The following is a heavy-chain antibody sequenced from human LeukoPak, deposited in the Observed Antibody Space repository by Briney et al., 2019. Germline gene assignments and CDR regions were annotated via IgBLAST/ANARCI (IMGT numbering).Heavy chain of an antibody. CDR2: ISGSSSYI. V-gene: IGHV3-21*01. J-gene: IGHJ4*02. Sequence: GGSLRLSCAASGFTFDTYSMIWVRQAPGKGLEWVSSISGSSSYIYYADSVKGRFTISRDNAKNSLYLQMNSLRAEDTAVYYRARSRVIFGVVHDYWGQGTLVTVSS. CDR1: GFTFDTYS. CDR3: ARSRVIFGVVHDY. D-gene: IGHD3-3*01.